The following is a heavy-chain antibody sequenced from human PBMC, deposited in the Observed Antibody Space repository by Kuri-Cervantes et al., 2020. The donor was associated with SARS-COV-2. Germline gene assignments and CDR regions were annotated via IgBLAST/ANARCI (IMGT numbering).Heavy chain of an antibody. V-gene: IGHV3-30-3*01. CDR2: ISYDGSNK. J-gene: IGHJ4*02. CDR1: GFTVSSNY. D-gene: IGHD6-13*01. CDR3: AREADIAAAGYRYFDY. Sequence: GGSLRLSCAASGFTVSSNYMSWVRQAPGKGLEWVAVISYDGSNKYYADSVKGRFTISRDNSKNTLYLQMNSLRAEDTAVYYCAREADIAAAGYRYFDYWGQGTLVTVSS.